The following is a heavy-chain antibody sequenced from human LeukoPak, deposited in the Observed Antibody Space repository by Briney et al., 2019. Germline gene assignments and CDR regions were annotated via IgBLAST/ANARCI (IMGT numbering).Heavy chain of an antibody. CDR1: GYTLTELS. Sequence: ASVKVSCKVSGYTLTELSMHWVRQAPGKGLEWMGGFDPEDGETIYAQKFQGRVTMTEDTSTDTAYMELSSLRSEDTAVYYCATGGRDFTIFGHRSGMDVWGQGTLVTVSS. V-gene: IGHV1-24*01. J-gene: IGHJ4*02. CDR3: ATGGRDFTIFGHRSGMDV. CDR2: FDPEDGET. D-gene: IGHD3-3*01.